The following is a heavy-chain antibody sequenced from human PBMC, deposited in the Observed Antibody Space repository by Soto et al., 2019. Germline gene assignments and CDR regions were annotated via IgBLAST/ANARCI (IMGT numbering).Heavy chain of an antibody. V-gene: IGHV3-48*01. Sequence: EVQLVESGGGLVQPGGSLRLSCAASGFTFSSYSMNWVRQAPGKGLEWVSYISSSSSTIYYADSVKGRFTISRDNAKNSLDLQMNSLRAEDTAVYYCAREVVDSSGQAPHPFDYWGQGTLVTVSS. D-gene: IGHD3-22*01. CDR1: GFTFSSYS. CDR3: AREVVDSSGQAPHPFDY. J-gene: IGHJ4*02. CDR2: ISSSSSTI.